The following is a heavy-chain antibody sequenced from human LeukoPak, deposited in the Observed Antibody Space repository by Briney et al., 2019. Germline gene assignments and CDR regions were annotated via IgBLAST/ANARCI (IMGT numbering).Heavy chain of an antibody. Sequence: PGGSLRLSCAASGFTLCSYALNWVRQAPGEGLEWVSAITNTGGSSYYSDSVKGRFTISRDNSKNTLHLQMNSLRAEDTAVYFCARLMTTSGWYEDYWGQGTLATVSS. D-gene: IGHD6-19*01. CDR1: GFTLCSYA. CDR2: ITNTGGSS. CDR3: ARLMTTSGWYEDY. J-gene: IGHJ4*02. V-gene: IGHV3-23*01.